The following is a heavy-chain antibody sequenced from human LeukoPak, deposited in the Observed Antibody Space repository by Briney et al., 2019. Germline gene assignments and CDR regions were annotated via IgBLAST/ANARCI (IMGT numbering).Heavy chain of an antibody. CDR3: AKVTYGSGTYGAFDY. Sequence: GGSLRLSCAASGFTFSSYGMNWVRQAPGKGLEWVSAISGGGASTYYADSVKGRFTISRDNSKNTLYLQMNSLRAEDTAVYYCAKVTYGSGTYGAFDYWGQGTLVTVSS. V-gene: IGHV3-23*01. CDR2: ISGGGAST. CDR1: GFTFSSYG. J-gene: IGHJ4*02. D-gene: IGHD3-10*01.